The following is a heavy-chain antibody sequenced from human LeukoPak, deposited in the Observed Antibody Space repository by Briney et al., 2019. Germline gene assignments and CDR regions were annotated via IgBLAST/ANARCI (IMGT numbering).Heavy chain of an antibody. V-gene: IGHV1-2*02. J-gene: IGHJ4*02. Sequence: ASMKVSCKASGYTFTGYYMHWVRQAPGQGLEWMGWINPNSGGTNYAQKFQGRVTMTRDTSISTAYMELSRLRSDDTAVYYCARAPRSSYYDSSGSWGQGTLVTVSS. CDR1: GYTFTGYY. CDR2: INPNSGGT. CDR3: ARAPRSSYYDSSGS. D-gene: IGHD3-22*01.